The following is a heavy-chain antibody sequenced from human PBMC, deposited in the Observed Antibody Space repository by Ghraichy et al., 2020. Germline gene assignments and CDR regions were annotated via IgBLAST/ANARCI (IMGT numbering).Heavy chain of an antibody. D-gene: IGHD3-10*01. Sequence: GSLRLSCAAFGFTINIYAVSWVRQAPGKGLEWVSGISGRGAATYYADSVKGRFTLSRDNSKNTLYLQMNSLRAEDTAVYYCARGGPAFQYWGQGTLVTVTS. CDR1: GFTINIYA. J-gene: IGHJ4*02. V-gene: IGHV3-23*01. CDR2: ISGRGAAT. CDR3: ARGGPAFQY.